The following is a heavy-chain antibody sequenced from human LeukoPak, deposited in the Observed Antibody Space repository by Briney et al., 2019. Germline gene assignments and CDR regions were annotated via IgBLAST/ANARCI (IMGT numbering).Heavy chain of an antibody. CDR1: GYTFTGYY. V-gene: IGHV1-2*02. CDR3: AILGYCSSTSCLQFDP. Sequence: ASVKVSCKASGYTFTGYYMHWMRQAPGQGLEWMGWINPNSGGTNYAQKFQGRVTMTRDTSISTAYMELSRLRSDDTAVYYCAILGYCSSTSCLQFDPWGQGTLVTVSS. J-gene: IGHJ5*02. CDR2: INPNSGGT. D-gene: IGHD2-2*01.